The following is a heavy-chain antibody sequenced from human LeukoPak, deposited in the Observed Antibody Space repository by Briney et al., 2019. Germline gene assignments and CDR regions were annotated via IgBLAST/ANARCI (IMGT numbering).Heavy chain of an antibody. CDR2: IYPGDSDT. Sequence: GESLKISCKGSGYSFPTYWIAWVRQMPGKGLEWMGSIYPGDSDTRDSPSFQGQVTISADKSISTAYLQWSGLKASDTAMYDCARRVESGFSFDYWGQGTLVSVSS. CDR3: ARRVESGFSFDY. V-gene: IGHV5-51*01. D-gene: IGHD3-3*01. J-gene: IGHJ4*02. CDR1: GYSFPTYW.